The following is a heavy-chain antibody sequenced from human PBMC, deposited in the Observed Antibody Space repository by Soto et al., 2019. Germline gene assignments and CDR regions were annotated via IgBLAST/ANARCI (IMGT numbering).Heavy chain of an antibody. CDR3: ARDKDRQQLGGNYYYILDV. CDR2: ISPKTGEA. V-gene: IGHV1-2*04. CDR1: GYTFTGPY. D-gene: IGHD3-3*02. J-gene: IGHJ6*02. Sequence: ASVKVSCKASGYTFTGPYIQWVRQAPGQGLEWMGWISPKTGEAKYAQKFQGWVTITRDTSINTAYMEVNRLKSNDSAVYYCARDKDRQQLGGNYYYILDVWG.